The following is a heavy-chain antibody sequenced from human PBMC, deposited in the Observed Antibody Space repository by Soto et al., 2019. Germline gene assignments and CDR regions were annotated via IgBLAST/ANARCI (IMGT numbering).Heavy chain of an antibody. CDR2: IYSGGST. V-gene: IGHV3-53*02. CDR3: ARDRPPDQYGSSSGWFDP. D-gene: IGHD6-6*01. Sequence: EVQLVETGGGLIQPGGSLRLSCAASGFTVSSNYMSWVRQAPGKGLEWVSVIYSGGSTYYADSVKGRFTISRDNSKNTLYLQMNSLRAEDTAVYYCARDRPPDQYGSSSGWFDPWGQGTLVTVSS. CDR1: GFTVSSNY. J-gene: IGHJ5*02.